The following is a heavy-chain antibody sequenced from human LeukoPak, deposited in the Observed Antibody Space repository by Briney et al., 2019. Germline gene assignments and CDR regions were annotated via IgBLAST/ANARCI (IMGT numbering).Heavy chain of an antibody. J-gene: IGHJ4*02. Sequence: GGSLRLSCAASGFTFSSYSMNWVRQAPGKGLEWVSSISSSSSYIYYADSVKGRFTISRDNAKNSLYLQMNSLRAEDTAVYYCARGGYYDILTGYYREDYWGQGTLVTVSS. CDR2: ISSSSSYI. D-gene: IGHD3-9*01. CDR3: ARGGYYDILTGYYREDY. V-gene: IGHV3-21*01. CDR1: GFTFSSYS.